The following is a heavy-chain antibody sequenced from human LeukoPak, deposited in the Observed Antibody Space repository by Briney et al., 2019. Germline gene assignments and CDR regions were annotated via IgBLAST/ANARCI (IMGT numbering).Heavy chain of an antibody. J-gene: IGHJ4*02. CDR3: AKGGVGAPLDY. Sequence: PSETLSLTCTVSGGSISSSSYYWGWIRQPPGKGLEWIGSIYYSGSTYYNPSLKSRVTISVDTSKNQFSLKLSSVTAADTAVYYCAKGGVGAPLDYWGQGTLVTVSS. CDR1: GGSISSSSYY. CDR2: IYYSGST. D-gene: IGHD1-26*01. V-gene: IGHV4-39*01.